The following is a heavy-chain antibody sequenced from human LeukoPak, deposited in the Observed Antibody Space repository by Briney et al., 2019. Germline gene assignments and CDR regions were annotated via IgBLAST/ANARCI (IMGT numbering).Heavy chain of an antibody. Sequence: GGSLRLSCAASGFTFSSYEMNWVRQAPGKGLEWISYISSSGTTMYYADSVKGRFTISRDNAKNSLYLQMNSLRAEDTAVYYCARYGDGPFDYWGQGTLVTVSP. CDR1: GFTFSSYE. D-gene: IGHD5-24*01. CDR3: ARYGDGPFDY. V-gene: IGHV3-48*03. J-gene: IGHJ4*02. CDR2: ISSSGTTM.